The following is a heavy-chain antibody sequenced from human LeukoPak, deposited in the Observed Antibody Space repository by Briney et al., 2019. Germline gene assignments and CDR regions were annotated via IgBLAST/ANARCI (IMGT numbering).Heavy chain of an antibody. V-gene: IGHV4-34*01. J-gene: IGHJ3*02. CDR1: GFTFSDYV. CDR2: INHSGST. D-gene: IGHD1/OR15-1a*01. CDR3: ARGVNNWNIDVFDI. Sequence: PGGSLRLSCAASGFTFSDYVMIWVRQPPGKGLEWIGEINHSGSTNYNPSLKSRVTISVDTSKNQFSLKLSSVTAAETAVYFCARGVNNWNIDVFDIWGQGTMVTVSS.